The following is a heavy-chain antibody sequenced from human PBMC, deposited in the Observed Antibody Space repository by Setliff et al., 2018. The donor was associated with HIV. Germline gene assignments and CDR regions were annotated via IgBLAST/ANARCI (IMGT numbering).Heavy chain of an antibody. CDR1: GGSISSGGYS. CDR3: ARPGSSSYYYAMDV. Sequence: PSETLSLTCAVSGGSISSGGYSWSWIRQPPGKGLEWIGYIYHSGSTYYNPSLKSRVTISVDRSQNQFSLKLRSVTAADTGVYYCARPGSSSYYYAMDVWGLGTTVTVSS. D-gene: IGHD2-2*01. CDR2: IYHSGST. J-gene: IGHJ6*02. V-gene: IGHV4-30-2*02.